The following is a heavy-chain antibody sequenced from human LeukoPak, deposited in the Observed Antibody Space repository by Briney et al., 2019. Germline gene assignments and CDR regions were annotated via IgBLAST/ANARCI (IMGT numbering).Heavy chain of an antibody. CDR1: VESVSSTTSY. V-gene: IGHV4-39*01. CDR3: ARQLAGLFFNS. CDR2: IFYSGIT. J-gene: IGHJ4*02. D-gene: IGHD6-19*01. Sequence: SETLSLTCTVSVESVSSTTSYWTWIRQPPGRKVEYIGSIFYSGITFYHSSLKSRVPMSVDTSKNQFSLKLNSVTAADTAAYFCARQLAGLFFNSWGQGTLVAVSS.